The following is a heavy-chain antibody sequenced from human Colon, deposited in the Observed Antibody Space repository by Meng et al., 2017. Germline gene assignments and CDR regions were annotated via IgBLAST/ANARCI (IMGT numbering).Heavy chain of an antibody. CDR3: ASRGFSYGYVSF. V-gene: IGHV4-4*02. CDR1: GGSLSNSNW. D-gene: IGHD5-18*01. Sequence: QVQRHESGPGLGKPSGTLSLTCAVSGGSLSNSNWWSWVRQSTGKGLEWIGEIYHSGNTNYNPSLKSRVTISVDKSKNQFSLKVSSVTAADTAVYYCASRGFSYGYVSFWGQGTLVTVSS. CDR2: IYHSGNT. J-gene: IGHJ4*02.